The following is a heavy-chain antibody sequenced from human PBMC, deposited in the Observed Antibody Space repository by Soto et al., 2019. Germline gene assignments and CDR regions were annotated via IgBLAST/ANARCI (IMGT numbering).Heavy chain of an antibody. CDR1: GFTFSSYG. CDR2: ISYDGSNK. J-gene: IGHJ6*02. V-gene: IGHV3-30*18. CDR3: AKDRSSGSRPYYFGMDV. Sequence: QVQLVESGGGVVQPGRSLRLSCAASGFTFSSYGMHWVRQAPGKGLEWVAVISYDGSNKYYADSVKGRFTISRDNSKKPLFVHMNSLSAEDTAVDYCAKDRSSGSRPYYFGMDVWGQVTTVTVSS. D-gene: IGHD1-26*01.